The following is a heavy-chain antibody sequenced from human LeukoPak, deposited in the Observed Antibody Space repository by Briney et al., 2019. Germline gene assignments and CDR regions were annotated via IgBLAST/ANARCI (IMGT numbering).Heavy chain of an antibody. Sequence: ASVKVSCKASGYTFTNYGISWVRQAPGQGLEWMGWISAYNGNTNYAQKFQGRVNMTTDTSTTTAYMELRSLRSDDTAVYYCARNPQLVISPPYYFDYWGQGTLVTVSS. CDR1: GYTFTNYG. D-gene: IGHD3-9*01. V-gene: IGHV1-18*01. J-gene: IGHJ4*02. CDR2: ISAYNGNT. CDR3: ARNPQLVISPPYYFDY.